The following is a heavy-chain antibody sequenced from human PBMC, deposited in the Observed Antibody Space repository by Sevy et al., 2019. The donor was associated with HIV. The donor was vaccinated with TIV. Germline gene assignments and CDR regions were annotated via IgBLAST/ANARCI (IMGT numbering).Heavy chain of an antibody. CDR1: GFTFSSYA. CDR2: ISYDGSNK. J-gene: IGHJ4*02. V-gene: IGHV3-30-3*01. CDR3: AREIIVVVPAAIHN. Sequence: GGSLRLSCAASGFTFSSYAMHWVRQAPGKGLEWVAVISYDGSNKYYADSVKGRLTISRDNSKTTLYLQMNCLIAEDTAVYYCAREIIVVVPAAIHNWGQGTLVTVSS. D-gene: IGHD2-2*01.